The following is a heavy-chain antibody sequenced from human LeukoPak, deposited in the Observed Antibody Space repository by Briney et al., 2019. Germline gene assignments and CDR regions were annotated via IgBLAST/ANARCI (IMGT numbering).Heavy chain of an antibody. D-gene: IGHD5-24*01. CDR3: ARGDPHADL. V-gene: IGHV3-48*03. Sequence: LRLSCAASGFDLSTYEMNWVRQARGKGLEWIADITISGHTKNYAVSVKGRFSISRDNARTSLYLQMHSLRVEDTGVYYCARGDPHADLWGQGTLVTVSS. CDR1: GFDLSTYE. CDR2: ITISGHTK. J-gene: IGHJ5*02.